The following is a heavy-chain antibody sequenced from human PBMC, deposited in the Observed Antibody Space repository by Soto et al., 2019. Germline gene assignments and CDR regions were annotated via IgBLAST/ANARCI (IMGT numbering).Heavy chain of an antibody. CDR1: GFTFSSYA. J-gene: IGHJ6*02. V-gene: IGHV3-30-3*01. CDR3: ARDRQNSSWYYYYGMDV. CDR2: ISYDGSNK. Sequence: GGSLRLSCAASGFTFSSYAMHWVRQAPGKGLEWVAVISYDGSNKYCADSVKGRFTISRDNSKNTLYLQMNSLRAEDTAVYYCARDRQNSSWYYYYGMDVWGQGTTVTVSS. D-gene: IGHD6-13*01.